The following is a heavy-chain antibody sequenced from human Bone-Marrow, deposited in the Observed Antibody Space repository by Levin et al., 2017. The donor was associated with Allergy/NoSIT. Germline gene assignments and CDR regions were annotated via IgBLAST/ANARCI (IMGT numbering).Heavy chain of an antibody. V-gene: IGHV3-23*01. CDR2: ITGVGAAT. CDR1: GFIFNNYA. Sequence: GGSLRLSCAASGFIFNNYAMCWVRQAPGKGLEWVSGITGVGAATFYADSVRGRFTISRDNPKNTLYLHMTNLRAEDTAVYFCAKRDFSHSEIYGSLWDVWGQGTLVTVSS. J-gene: IGHJ4*02. CDR3: AKRDFSHSEIYGSLWDV. D-gene: IGHD3-16*01.